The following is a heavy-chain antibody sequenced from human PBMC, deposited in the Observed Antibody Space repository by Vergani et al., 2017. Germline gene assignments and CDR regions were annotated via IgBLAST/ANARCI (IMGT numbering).Heavy chain of an antibody. D-gene: IGHD3-3*01. J-gene: IGHJ3*02. Sequence: QVQLQESGPGLVKPSETLSLTCTVSGGSISSYYWSWIRQPPGKGLEWIGYIYYSGSTNYNPSLKRRVTISVDTSKNQFSLKLSSVTAADTAVYYCARDGAHPNYDFWSGDYRGDAFDIWGQGTMVTVSS. CDR1: GGSISSYY. CDR3: ARDGAHPNYDFWSGDYRGDAFDI. CDR2: IYYSGST. V-gene: IGHV4-59*01.